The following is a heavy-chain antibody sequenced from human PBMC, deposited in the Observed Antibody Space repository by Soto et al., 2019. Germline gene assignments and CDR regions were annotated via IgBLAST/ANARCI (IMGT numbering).Heavy chain of an antibody. CDR1: GFTCSHYW. Sequence: GALRLSCSASGFTCSHYWMSWVRQAPGKGLEWVANIKQDGSEKNYVGSVKGRFTISRDNARNSLYFQMNSLRADDSAVYFCARETDAFDMWGQGTVVTV. CDR2: IKQDGSEK. V-gene: IGHV3-7*03. CDR3: ARETDAFDM. J-gene: IGHJ3*02.